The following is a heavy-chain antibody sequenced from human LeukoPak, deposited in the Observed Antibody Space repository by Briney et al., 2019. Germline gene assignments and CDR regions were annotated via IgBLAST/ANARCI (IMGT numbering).Heavy chain of an antibody. Sequence: PSETLSLTCTVSGGSIISNYWSWIRHFAGTGLEWIGRIYGSGITDYNPSLKSRVTMSLDTSRKQFSLRLTSVTAADTAVYYCARLKFYDSTGYSPGYYMDVWGKGTTVSVFS. V-gene: IGHV4-4*07. CDR3: ARLKFYDSTGYSPGYYMDV. CDR1: GGSIISNY. J-gene: IGHJ6*03. D-gene: IGHD3-22*01. CDR2: IYGSGIT.